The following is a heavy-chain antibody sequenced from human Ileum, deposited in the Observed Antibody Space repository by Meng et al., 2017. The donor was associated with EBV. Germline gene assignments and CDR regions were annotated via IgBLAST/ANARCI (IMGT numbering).Heavy chain of an antibody. J-gene: IGHJ4*02. CDR3: ASRPGFNIGPFDF. CDR1: GVTSSSYA. D-gene: IGHD3/OR15-3a*01. CDR2: INTDNGET. Sequence: QVHLLQSGAEVKKPGASVKVSCKASGVTSSSYAITWVRQAPGQRPEWMGWINTDNGETEFSQKFQGRVTITRDTSATTAYMELISLRSEDTAVYYCASRPGFNIGPFDFWGQGTLVTVSS. V-gene: IGHV1-3*04.